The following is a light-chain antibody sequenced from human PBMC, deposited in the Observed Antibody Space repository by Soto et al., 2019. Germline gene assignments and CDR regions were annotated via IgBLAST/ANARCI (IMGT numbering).Light chain of an antibody. CDR2: DAS. CDR3: QQYNSYPIT. Sequence: DIQMTQSPSTLSASVGDRVTITCRASQSISSWLAWYQQKPGKAPKLLIYDASNLESGVPSRFSGSGSGTEFTLTICSLHPDDFATYYCQQYNSYPITFGQGTRLEIK. J-gene: IGKJ5*01. V-gene: IGKV1-5*01. CDR1: QSISSW.